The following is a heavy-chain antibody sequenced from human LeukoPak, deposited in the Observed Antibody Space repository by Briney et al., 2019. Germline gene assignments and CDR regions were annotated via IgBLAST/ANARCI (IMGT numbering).Heavy chain of an antibody. V-gene: IGHV3-23*01. CDR1: GVTLSSYA. D-gene: IGHD3-10*01. CDR2: ISGTGDTT. J-gene: IGHJ4*02. CDR3: TKGGWGTVLDY. Sequence: GGSLRLSCAASGVTLSSYAMSWARQAPGKGLEWVSGISGTGDTTYYADSLKGRLTISRDNSKNTLYLQMSSLRADDTAVYYCTKGGWGTVLDYWGQGTLVTVSS.